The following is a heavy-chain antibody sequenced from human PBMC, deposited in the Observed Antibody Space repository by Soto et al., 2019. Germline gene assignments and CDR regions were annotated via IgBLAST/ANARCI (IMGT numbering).Heavy chain of an antibody. J-gene: IGHJ4*02. CDR3: ARYGGRTVPNFDY. D-gene: IGHD3-16*01. CDR2: IYSGGST. CDR1: GFTVSSNY. V-gene: IGHV3-66*01. Sequence: PGGSLRLSCAASGFTVSSNYMTWVRQAPGKGLEWVSIIYSGGSTYYADSVKGRFTISRDNSKNTVYLQMNSLRAEDTAVYYCARYGGRTVPNFDYWGQGTLVTVSS.